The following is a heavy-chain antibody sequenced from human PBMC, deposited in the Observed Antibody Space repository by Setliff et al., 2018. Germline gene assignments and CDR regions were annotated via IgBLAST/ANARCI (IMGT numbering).Heavy chain of an antibody. CDR1: GYTFTSYY. CDR3: ARDSEWLVLYFDY. Sequence: ASVKVSCKASGYTFTSYYMHWVRQAPGQGLEWMGIINPSGGSTSYAQKFQGRVTITADESTSTAYMELRSLRSDDTAVYYCARDSEWLVLYFDYWGQGTLVTVSS. J-gene: IGHJ4*02. CDR2: INPSGGST. V-gene: IGHV1-46*01. D-gene: IGHD6-19*01.